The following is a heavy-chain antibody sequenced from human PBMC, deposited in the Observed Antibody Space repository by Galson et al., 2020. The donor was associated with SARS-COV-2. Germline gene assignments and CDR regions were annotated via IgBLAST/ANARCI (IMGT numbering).Heavy chain of an antibody. CDR1: GYILTELS. V-gene: IGHV1-24*01. CDR3: ATHPAYYDVLTCPTGRFDP. D-gene: IGHD3-9*01. J-gene: IGHJ5*02. CDR2: FDPEDGET. Sequence: ASVKVSCKVSGYILTELSMHWVRHAPGKGLEWMGGFDPEDGETIYAQKFQGRVTMTEDTSTDTAYMELSSLRSDDTAVYYCATHPAYYDVLTCPTGRFDPWGQGTLVTVSS.